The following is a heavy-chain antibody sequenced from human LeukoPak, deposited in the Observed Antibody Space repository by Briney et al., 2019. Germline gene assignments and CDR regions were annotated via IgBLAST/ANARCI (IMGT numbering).Heavy chain of an antibody. CDR2: IYYSGRT. CDR3: ARGEYSSSYYYYYYMDV. V-gene: IGHV4-59*01. CDR1: GGSISSYY. J-gene: IGHJ6*03. Sequence: SETLSLTCTVSGGSISSYYWSWIRQLPGKGLEWIGYIYYSGRTNYNPSLKSRVTISADTSKNQFSLKLSSVTAADTAVYYCARGEYSSSYYYYYYMDVWAKGTTVTVSS. D-gene: IGHD6-6*01.